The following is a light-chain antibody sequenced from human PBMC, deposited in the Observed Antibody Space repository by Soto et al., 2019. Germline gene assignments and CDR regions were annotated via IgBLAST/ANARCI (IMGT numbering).Light chain of an antibody. CDR3: LQDYNYPWT. Sequence: QLTQSPSSLSASVGDKVTITCRASQSIRSYLNWVQPKPGKAPKLLIYDASSLQTGVPSRFSGSGSGTDFTLTISSLQPEDFATYYCLQDYNYPWTFGQGTKVDIK. CDR1: QSIRSY. V-gene: IGKV1-6*01. J-gene: IGKJ1*01. CDR2: DAS.